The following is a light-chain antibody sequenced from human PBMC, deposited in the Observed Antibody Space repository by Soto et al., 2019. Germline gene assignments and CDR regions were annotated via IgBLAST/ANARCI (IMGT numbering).Light chain of an antibody. Sequence: DIQMTQSPSSLSASVGDRVTITCRASQSISSYLNWYQQKPGKAPKLLIYAASSLQSGVPSRFSGSGSGTDFTLTISSLQPEDFATYYCQQSDSTPPQWTFGQGTKVDIK. CDR2: AAS. J-gene: IGKJ1*01. V-gene: IGKV1-39*01. CDR1: QSISSY. CDR3: QQSDSTPPQWT.